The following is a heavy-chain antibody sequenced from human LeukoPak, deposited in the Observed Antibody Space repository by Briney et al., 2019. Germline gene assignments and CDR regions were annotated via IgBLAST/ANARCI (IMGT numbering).Heavy chain of an antibody. J-gene: IGHJ5*02. CDR1: GGSISSYY. D-gene: IGHD1-26*01. CDR3: ARDFDELLRFNWFDP. Sequence: SETLSLTCTVSGGSISSYYWSWIRQPAGKGLEWIGRIYTSGSTNYNPSLKSRVTMSVDTSKNQFSLKLSSVTAADTAVYYCARDFDELLRFNWFDPWAREPWSPSPQ. V-gene: IGHV4-4*07. CDR2: IYTSGST.